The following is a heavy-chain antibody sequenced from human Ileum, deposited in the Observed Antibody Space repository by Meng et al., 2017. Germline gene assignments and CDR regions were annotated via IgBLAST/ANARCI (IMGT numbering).Heavy chain of an antibody. CDR3: ARDSPAAALMDV. V-gene: IGHV3-48*03. CDR2: ISSCVSVK. Sequence: GESPMISCAASGFSFSSYEMNWVRQAPGKGLEWVSYISSCVSVKYYADSVKGRFTVSRDNAKNSLYLQMNSMRAEDTAVYYCARDSPAAALMDVWGQGTTVTVSS. CDR1: GFSFSSYE. D-gene: IGHD6-13*01. J-gene: IGHJ6*02.